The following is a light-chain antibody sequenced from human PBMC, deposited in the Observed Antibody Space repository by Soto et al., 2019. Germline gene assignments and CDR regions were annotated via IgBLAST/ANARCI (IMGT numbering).Light chain of an antibody. CDR3: QQYASSPFT. Sequence: EIVLTQSPGTLSLSPGERATLSCRASETIKSSYLAWYQQKPGQAPRLLIYGASRRATGIPDRFSGSYSRTEFSHTITRIEPEDFAVYYCQQYASSPFTFGPGTKVDI. CDR2: GAS. CDR1: ETIKSSY. J-gene: IGKJ3*01. V-gene: IGKV3-20*01.